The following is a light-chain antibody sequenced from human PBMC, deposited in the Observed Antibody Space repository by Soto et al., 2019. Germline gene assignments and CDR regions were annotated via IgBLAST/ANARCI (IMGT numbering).Light chain of an antibody. J-gene: IGKJ2*01. Sequence: DIQMTQSPSSLSASVGDRVTITCRAGQSTSIYVNWYQQKPGKAPKLLIYAASSLQSGVPSRFSCSVSGTEFTLTISSLQPEDFADYYCHQSYLTPYTFGQGTKLEIK. CDR2: AAS. CDR1: QSTSIY. CDR3: HQSYLTPYT. V-gene: IGKV1-39*01.